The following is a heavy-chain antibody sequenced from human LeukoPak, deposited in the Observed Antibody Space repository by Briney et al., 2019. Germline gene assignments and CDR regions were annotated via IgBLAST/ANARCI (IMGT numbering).Heavy chain of an antibody. CDR2: IYPGHSDT. Sequence: GESLKISFKASGXSFTSYCIAWVRQMPGKGLEWMGIIYPGHSDTRYSPSFQGQVTISADESISTAYLQWRSVKASDTAMYYCARGNNENYYDWFDPWGQGTLVTVSS. CDR1: GXSFTSYC. CDR3: ARGNNENYYDWFDP. V-gene: IGHV5-51*01. D-gene: IGHD1-26*01. J-gene: IGHJ5*02.